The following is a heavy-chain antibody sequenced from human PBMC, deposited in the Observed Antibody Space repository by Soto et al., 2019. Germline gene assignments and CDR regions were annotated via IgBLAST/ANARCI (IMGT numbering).Heavy chain of an antibody. V-gene: IGHV1-69*12. Sequence: QVQLVQSGAEVNKPGSSVKVSCKASGGTFSSYAISWVRQAPGQGLEWMGGIIPIFGTANYAQKFQGRVTITADESTSTAYMELSSLRSEDTAVYYCARVNTYCGGDCYLYYYYYGMDVWGQGTTVTVSS. J-gene: IGHJ6*02. CDR2: IIPIFGTA. CDR1: GGTFSSYA. CDR3: ARVNTYCGGDCYLYYYYYGMDV. D-gene: IGHD2-21*02.